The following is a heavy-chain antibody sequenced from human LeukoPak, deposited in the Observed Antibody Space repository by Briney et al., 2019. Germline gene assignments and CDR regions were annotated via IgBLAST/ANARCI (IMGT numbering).Heavy chain of an antibody. CDR2: IKQDGSEK. J-gene: IGHJ4*02. V-gene: IGHV3-7*04. CDR1: GFTFSSYW. CDR3: ARGSGTYFDY. D-gene: IGHD1-26*01. Sequence: GGSLRLSCAASGFTFSSYWMSWVRQAPGKGLEWVANIKQDGSEKYYVDSVRGRFTISRDNSKNTLYLQMNSLRAEDTALYYCARGSGTYFDYWGQGTLVTVSS.